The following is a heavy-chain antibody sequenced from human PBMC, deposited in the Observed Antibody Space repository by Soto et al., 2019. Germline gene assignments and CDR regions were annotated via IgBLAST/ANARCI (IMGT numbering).Heavy chain of an antibody. Sequence: SVKVSCKASGGTFSSYAISWVRQAPGQGLEWMGGIIPIFGTANYAQKFQGRVTITADESTSTAYMELSSLRSEDTAVYYCARIQLWLQGYYYYGMDVWGQGTTVTVSS. V-gene: IGHV1-69*13. CDR1: GGTFSSYA. CDR2: IIPIFGTA. J-gene: IGHJ6*02. D-gene: IGHD5-18*01. CDR3: ARIQLWLQGYYYYGMDV.